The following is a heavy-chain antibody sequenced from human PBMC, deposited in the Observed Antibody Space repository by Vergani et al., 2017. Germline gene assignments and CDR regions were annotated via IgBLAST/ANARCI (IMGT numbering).Heavy chain of an antibody. D-gene: IGHD3-16*01. CDR2: INPNSGGT. Sequence: QVQLVQSGAEVKKPGASVKVSCKASGYTFTGYYMHWVRQAPGQGLEWMGWINPNSGGTNYAQKFQGRVTMTRDTSISTAYMELSRLRSDDTAVYYCTSFPTETSEYYDSTGYYHRFFEKWGQGTLVTVSS. V-gene: IGHV1-2*02. CDR3: TSFPTETSEYYDSTGYYHRFFEK. CDR1: GYTFTGYY. J-gene: IGHJ4*02.